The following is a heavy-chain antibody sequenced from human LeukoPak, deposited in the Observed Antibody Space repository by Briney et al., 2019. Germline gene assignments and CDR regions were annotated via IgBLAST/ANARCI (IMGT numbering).Heavy chain of an antibody. V-gene: IGHV1-69*05. CDR3: ARDLEGRRDGYNLGY. J-gene: IGHJ4*02. CDR1: GDTFRSYA. CDR2: IIPIFGTA. D-gene: IGHD5-24*01. Sequence: GASVKVSCKASGDTFRSYAIIWVRQAPGRGLEWMGGIIPIFGTANYAQKFQGRVTITTDESTSTAYMELSSLRSEDTAVYYCARDLEGRRDGYNLGYWGQGTLVTVSS.